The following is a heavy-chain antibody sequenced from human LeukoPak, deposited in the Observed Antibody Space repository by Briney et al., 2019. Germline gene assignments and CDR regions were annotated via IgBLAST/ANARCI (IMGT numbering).Heavy chain of an antibody. V-gene: IGHV3-48*03. Sequence: GGSLRLSCATSGFTFSSYAMSWVRQAPGKGLEWVSYISSSGSTIYYADSVKGRFTISRDNAKNSLYLQMNSLRAEDTAVYYCAELGITMIGGVWGKGTTVTISS. J-gene: IGHJ6*04. CDR1: GFTFSSYA. D-gene: IGHD3-10*02. CDR3: AELGITMIGGV. CDR2: ISSSGSTI.